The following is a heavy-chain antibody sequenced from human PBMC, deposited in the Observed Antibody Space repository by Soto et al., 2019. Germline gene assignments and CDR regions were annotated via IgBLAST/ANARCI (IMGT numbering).Heavy chain of an antibody. CDR2: IIPIFGTA. Sequence: GDSVQVSCKASGGTFSSYAISWVRQAPGQGLEWMGGIIPIFGTANYAQKFQGRVTVTADESTSTAYMELSSLRSEDTAVYYCARAGCSGGSCYLTHNYYYGMDVWGQGTTVTVS. CDR1: GGTFSSYA. V-gene: IGHV1-69*13. CDR3: ARAGCSGGSCYLTHNYYYGMDV. D-gene: IGHD2-15*01. J-gene: IGHJ6*02.